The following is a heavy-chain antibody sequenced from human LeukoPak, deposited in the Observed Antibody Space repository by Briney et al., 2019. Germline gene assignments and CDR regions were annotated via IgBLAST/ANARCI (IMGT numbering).Heavy chain of an antibody. CDR3: TRDHGSGSCDH. D-gene: IGHD3-10*01. Sequence: QSGGSLRLSCAASGFTVNSNHMSWVRQAPGKGLEWVSIIYSNNNTYYADSVKGRFTVSRDDSRNMLYLQMSSLRADDTAVYYCTRDHGSGSCDHWGQGTLVTVSS. CDR2: IYSNNNT. CDR1: GFTVNSNH. V-gene: IGHV3-53*01. J-gene: IGHJ4*02.